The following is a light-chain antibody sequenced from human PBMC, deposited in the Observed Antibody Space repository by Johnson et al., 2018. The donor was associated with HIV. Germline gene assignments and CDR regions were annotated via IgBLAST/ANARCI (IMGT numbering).Light chain of an antibody. CDR1: SSTIGTNY. J-gene: IGLJ1*01. CDR3: ATWDSSLSAYV. CDR2: DKN. Sequence: QSVLTQPPSVSAAPGQKVTISCSGSSSTIGTNYVSWYHQFPGTAPKLLIFDKNKRPSGIPDRFSGSKSGTSATLGITGLQTGDEADYYCATWDSSLSAYVFGTGTKVTVL. V-gene: IGLV1-51*01.